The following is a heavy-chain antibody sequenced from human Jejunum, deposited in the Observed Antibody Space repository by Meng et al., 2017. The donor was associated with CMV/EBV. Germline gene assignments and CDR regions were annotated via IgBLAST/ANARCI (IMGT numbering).Heavy chain of an antibody. CDR2: ISDDGRSK. CDR3: VTYYSYSSGYYTGIDY. D-gene: IGHD3-3*01. V-gene: IGHV3-30-3*01. J-gene: IGHJ4*01. CDR1: FPFRSYA. Sequence: FPFRSYAFHWVRQAPGRGLDWVAFISDDGRSKYYSNSVKGRFTISRDNVRNSLSLQMNSARAEDTAVYYCVTYYSYSSGYYTGIDYWGHGGLVTVSS.